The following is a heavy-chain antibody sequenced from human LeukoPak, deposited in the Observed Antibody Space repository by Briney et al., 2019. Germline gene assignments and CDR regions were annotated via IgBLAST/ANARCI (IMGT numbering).Heavy chain of an antibody. CDR3: ARDLYTMVRGVTSPIPFDY. CDR1: GYTFTSYG. D-gene: IGHD3-10*01. V-gene: IGHV1-18*01. CDR2: ISAYNGNT. J-gene: IGHJ4*02. Sequence: GASVEVSCKASGYTFTSYGISWVRQAPGQGLEWMGWISAYNGNTNYAQKLQGRVTMTTDTSTSTAYMELRSLRSDDTAVYYCARDLYTMVRGVTSPIPFDYWGQGTLVTVSS.